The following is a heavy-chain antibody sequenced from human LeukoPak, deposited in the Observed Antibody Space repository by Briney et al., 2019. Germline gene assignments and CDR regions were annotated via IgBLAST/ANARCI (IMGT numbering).Heavy chain of an antibody. CDR2: IYYSGST. V-gene: IGHV4-30-4*08. Sequence: SETLSLTCTVSGGSISSGDYYWSWIRQPPGKGLEGIGYIYYSGSTYYNPSLKSRVTISVDTSKNQFSLKLSSVTAADTAVYYCARVGHCSSTSCYFGAFDIWGQGTMVTVSS. D-gene: IGHD2-2*01. CDR1: GGSISSGDYY. J-gene: IGHJ3*02. CDR3: ARVGHCSSTSCYFGAFDI.